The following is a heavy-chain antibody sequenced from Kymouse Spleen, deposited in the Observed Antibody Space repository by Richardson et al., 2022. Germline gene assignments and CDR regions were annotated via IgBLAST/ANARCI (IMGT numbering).Heavy chain of an antibody. CDR1: GGSISSYY. Sequence: QVQLQESGPGLVKPSETLSLTCTVSGGSISSYYWSWIRQPPGKGLEWIGYIYYSGSTNYNPSLKSRVTISVDTSKNQFSLKLSSVTAADTAVYYCARGGSSGWYGYFDYWGQGTLVTVSS. D-gene: IGHD6-19*01. J-gene: IGHJ4*02. CDR2: IYYSGST. V-gene: IGHV4-59*01. CDR3: ARGGSSGWYGYFDY.